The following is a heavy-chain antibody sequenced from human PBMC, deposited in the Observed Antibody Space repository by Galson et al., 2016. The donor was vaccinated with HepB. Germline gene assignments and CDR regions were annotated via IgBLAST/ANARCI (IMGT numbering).Heavy chain of an antibody. V-gene: IGHV1-8*01. CDR1: GYTFTTHD. CDR2: VNPGTGNS. Sequence: SVKVSCKASGYTFTTHDLSWVRQASGQGPEWLGYVNPGTGNSGYALKFRGGVTITADKSTSTAYMELSSLRSEDTAVYYCARDRGYSGYDSWAYWGQGTLVTVSS. D-gene: IGHD5-12*01. CDR3: ARDRGYSGYDSWAY. J-gene: IGHJ4*02.